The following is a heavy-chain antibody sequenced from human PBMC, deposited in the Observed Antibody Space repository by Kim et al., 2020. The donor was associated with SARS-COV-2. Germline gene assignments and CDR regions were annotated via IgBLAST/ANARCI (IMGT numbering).Heavy chain of an antibody. Sequence: GGSLRLSCAASGFTFSTYAMSWVRQAPGEGLEWVSTINDSGDYTYYADSVKGRFTISRDNSKNTLHLQMSSLRVEDTAIYYCAKTIWWQGATWGQGTLVTASP. CDR1: GFTFSTYA. J-gene: IGHJ5*02. CDR2: INDSGDYT. V-gene: IGHV3-23*01. CDR3: AKTIWWQGAT. D-gene: IGHD2-8*02.